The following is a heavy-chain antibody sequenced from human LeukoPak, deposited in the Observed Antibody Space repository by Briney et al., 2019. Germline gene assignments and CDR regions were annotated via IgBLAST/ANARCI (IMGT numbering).Heavy chain of an antibody. CDR2: ISFDGRNK. Sequence: PGRSLRLSCAASGFTFSSYGMHWVRQAPGKGLEWVAVISFDGRNKYYADSVKGRFTISRDNSKNTLYLQMNSLRAEDTAVYYCARDGYVDTPMVSTLLDYWGQGTLVTVSS. J-gene: IGHJ4*02. CDR3: ARDGYVDTPMVSTLLDY. D-gene: IGHD5-18*01. V-gene: IGHV3-30*03. CDR1: GFTFSSYG.